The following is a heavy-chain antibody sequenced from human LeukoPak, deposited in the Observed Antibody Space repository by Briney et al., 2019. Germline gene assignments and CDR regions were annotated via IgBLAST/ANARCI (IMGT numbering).Heavy chain of an antibody. CDR1: GFTFSSYS. CDR2: ISSSSSYI. CDR3: AKVFLPWPGDAFDI. J-gene: IGHJ3*02. D-gene: IGHD3-3*01. Sequence: GGSLRLSCAASGFTFSSYSMNWVRQAPGKGLEWVSSISSSSSYIYYADSVKGRFTISRDNSKNTLYLQMNSLRAEDTAVYYCAKVFLPWPGDAFDIWGQGTMVTVSS. V-gene: IGHV3-21*04.